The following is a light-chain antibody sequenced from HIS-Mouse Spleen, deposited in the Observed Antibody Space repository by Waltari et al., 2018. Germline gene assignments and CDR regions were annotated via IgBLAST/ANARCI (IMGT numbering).Light chain of an antibody. Sequence: DIVMTQSPLSLPVTPGEPASISCRPTQSLLHSNGYNYLDWYLQKPGQSPHLLIYLGSNRASGVPDRFSGSGSGTDFTLKISRVEAEDVGVYYCMQALQTPWTFGQGTKVEIK. CDR1: QSLLHSNGYNY. CDR3: MQALQTPWT. V-gene: IGKV2-28*01. CDR2: LGS. J-gene: IGKJ1*01.